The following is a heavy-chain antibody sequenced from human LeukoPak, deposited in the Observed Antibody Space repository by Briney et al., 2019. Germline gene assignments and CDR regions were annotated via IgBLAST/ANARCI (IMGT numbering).Heavy chain of an antibody. D-gene: IGHD3-16*01. V-gene: IGHV3-21*01. CDR3: ARDWGAPRAFDI. CDR1: GFTFSSYW. Sequence: GGSLRLSCAASGFTFSSYWMSWVRQAPGQGLEWVSSISSSSSYIYYADSVKGRFTISRDNAKNSLYLQMHSLRAEDTAVYYCARDWGAPRAFDIWGQGTMVTVSS. J-gene: IGHJ3*02. CDR2: ISSSSSYI.